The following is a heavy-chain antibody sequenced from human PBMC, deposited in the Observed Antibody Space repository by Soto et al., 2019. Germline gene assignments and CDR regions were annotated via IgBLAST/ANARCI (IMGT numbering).Heavy chain of an antibody. CDR1: AGSISSYF. Sequence: QVQLQESGPGLVKPSETLSLTCTVSAGSISSYFWSWIRQPPGKSLEWIGYIYYTGSNTYNPSLRGRVTISVDTSKNQFYLKVSSVTAADTAIYYCARHPGRSYYSDYWGQGTLVTVSS. D-gene: IGHD3-10*01. V-gene: IGHV4-59*08. CDR3: ARHPGRSYYSDY. J-gene: IGHJ4*02. CDR2: IYYTGSN.